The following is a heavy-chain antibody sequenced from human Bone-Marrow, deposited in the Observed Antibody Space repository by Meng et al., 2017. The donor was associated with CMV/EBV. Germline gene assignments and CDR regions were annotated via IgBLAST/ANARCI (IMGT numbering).Heavy chain of an antibody. CDR1: GFTFGDYA. CDR2: ISSSSSYI. D-gene: IGHD2-2*01. CDR3: ARHVTLGYCSSTSCYPYYGMDV. J-gene: IGHJ6*02. V-gene: IGHV3-21*01. Sequence: GGSLRLSCTASGFTFGDYAMSWVRQAPGKGLEWVSSISSSSSYIYYADSVKGRFTISRDNAKNSLYLQMNSLRAEDTAVYYCARHVTLGYCSSTSCYPYYGMDVWGQGTTVTVSS.